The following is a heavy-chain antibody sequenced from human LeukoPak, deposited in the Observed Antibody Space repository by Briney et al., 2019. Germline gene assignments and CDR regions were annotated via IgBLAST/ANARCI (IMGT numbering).Heavy chain of an antibody. J-gene: IGHJ3*02. CDR2: ISSSSGYI. V-gene: IGHV3-21*01. Sequence: PGGSLRLSCAASGFTFSSYSMNWVRQAPGKGLEWVSSISSSSGYIYYADSVKGRFTIPRDNAKNSLYLQMNSLRAEDTAVYYCARDLVGATLDAFDIWGQGTMVTVSS. CDR3: ARDLVGATLDAFDI. CDR1: GFTFSSYS. D-gene: IGHD1-26*01.